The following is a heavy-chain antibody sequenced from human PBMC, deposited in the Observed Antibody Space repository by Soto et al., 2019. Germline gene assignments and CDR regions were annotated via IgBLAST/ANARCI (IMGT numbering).Heavy chain of an antibody. V-gene: IGHV1-69*13. Sequence: SVKVSCKASGGTFSSYAISWVRQAPGQGLEWMGGIIPIFGTANYAQKFQGRVTITADESTSTAYMELSSLRSEDTAVYYCARDPIAAADPTPVWFDPWGQGTLVTVSS. D-gene: IGHD6-13*01. CDR2: IIPIFGTA. J-gene: IGHJ5*02. CDR3: ARDPIAAADPTPVWFDP. CDR1: GGTFSSYA.